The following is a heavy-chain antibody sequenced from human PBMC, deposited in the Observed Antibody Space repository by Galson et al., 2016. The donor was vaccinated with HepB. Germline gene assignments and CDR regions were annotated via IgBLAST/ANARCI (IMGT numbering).Heavy chain of an antibody. CDR1: GGSITTYY. CDR2: SHSSGAT. CDR3: ARNAPKLGITVAFDI. Sequence: SETLSLTCTVSGGSITTYYWSWIRQPPGMGLEWIVFSHSSGATSYSPSLNSRVTISVDTSKSQFSLRLRSVTAADTAVYYCARNAPKLGITVAFDIWGQGAMVTVSS. D-gene: IGHD1-20*01. J-gene: IGHJ3*02. V-gene: IGHV4-59*01.